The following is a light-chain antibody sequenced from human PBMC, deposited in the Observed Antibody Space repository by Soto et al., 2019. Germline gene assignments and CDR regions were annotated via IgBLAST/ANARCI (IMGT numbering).Light chain of an antibody. V-gene: IGLV2-11*01. CDR2: DVS. CDR1: SSDVGTYDF. Sequence: QSVLTPPRSVSGSPGQSVTISCTGTSSDVGTYDFVSWYQQHPGKAPRLMIFDVSERPSGVPDRFSGSKSGNTASLTISGLQAEDEADYYYCLYAVTFYVCGTGTKVTVL. CDR3: CLYAVTFYV. J-gene: IGLJ1*01.